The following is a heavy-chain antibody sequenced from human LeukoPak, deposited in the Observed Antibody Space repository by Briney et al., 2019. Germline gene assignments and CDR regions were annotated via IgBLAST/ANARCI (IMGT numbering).Heavy chain of an antibody. CDR2: ISGSGGST. J-gene: IGHJ4*02. V-gene: IGHV3-23*01. Sequence: GGSLRLSCAASGFTFSSYAMSWVRQAPGKGLEWVSAISGSGGSTYYADSVKGRFTISRDNSRDTLYLQMNSLRAGDTAIYYCVKDRPNYYGSNGHYYRQNGDYWGQGTLVAVSS. CDR1: GFTFSSYA. CDR3: VKDRPNYYGSNGHYYRQNGDY. D-gene: IGHD3-22*01.